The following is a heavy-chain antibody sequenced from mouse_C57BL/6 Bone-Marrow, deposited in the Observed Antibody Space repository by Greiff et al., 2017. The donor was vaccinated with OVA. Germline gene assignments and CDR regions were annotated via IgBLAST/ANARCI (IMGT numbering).Heavy chain of an antibody. J-gene: IGHJ2*01. CDR1: GYTFTDYN. CDR3: ARYAGRPLLDY. Sequence: EVQLQQSGPELVKPGASVKIPCKASGYTFTDYNMDWVKQSHGKSLEWIGDINPNNGGPIYNQKFKGKATLTVDKSSSTAYMELRSLTSEDTAVYYCARYAGRPLLDYWGQGTTLTVSS. CDR2: INPNNGGP. V-gene: IGHV1-18*01. D-gene: IGHD1-2*01.